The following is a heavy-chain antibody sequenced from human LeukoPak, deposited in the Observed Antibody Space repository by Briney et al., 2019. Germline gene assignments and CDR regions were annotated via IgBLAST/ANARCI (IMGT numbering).Heavy chain of an antibody. CDR1: GFTFDDYA. D-gene: IGHD2-15*01. CDR3: AKDSMASGGSSLDFGGWFDP. CDR2: ISWNSGSI. V-gene: IGHV3-9*01. Sequence: PGGSLRLSCAASGFTFDDYAMHWARQAPGKGLEWVSGISWNSGSIGYADSVKGRFTISRDNAKNSLYLQMNSLRAEDTALYYCAKDSMASGGSSLDFGGWFDPWGQGTLVTVST. J-gene: IGHJ5*02.